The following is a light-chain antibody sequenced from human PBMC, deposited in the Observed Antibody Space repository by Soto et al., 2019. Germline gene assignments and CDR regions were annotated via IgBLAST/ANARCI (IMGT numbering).Light chain of an antibody. V-gene: IGKV1-39*01. CDR1: QSISKS. CDR2: VAS. J-gene: IGKJ2*01. CDR3: QQSYSTTPMST. Sequence: DIQMTQSPSSLSASVGDRVTITCRASQSISKSLNWYQQKPGRAPTLLISVASTLHSGVPSRFSGSGSGTDFTLTISSLQREDFATYYCQQSYSTTPMSTFGQGTKLEIK.